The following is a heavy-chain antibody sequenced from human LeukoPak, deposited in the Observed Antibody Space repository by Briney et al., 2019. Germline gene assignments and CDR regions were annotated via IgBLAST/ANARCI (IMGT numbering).Heavy chain of an antibody. V-gene: IGHV4-34*01. J-gene: IGHJ6*03. CDR2: INHSGST. CDR3: ARGVSRPVGYYYMDV. CDR1: GGSFSGYY. Sequence: SETLSLTCAVYGGSFSGYYWSWIRQPPGKGLEWIGEINHSGSTYYNPSLKSRVTISVDTSKNQFSLKLSSVTAADTAVYYCARGVSRPVGYYYMDVWGKGTTVTVSS.